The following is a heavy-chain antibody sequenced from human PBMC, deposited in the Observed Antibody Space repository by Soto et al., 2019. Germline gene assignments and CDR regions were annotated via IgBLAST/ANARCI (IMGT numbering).Heavy chain of an antibody. Sequence: QVQLVQSGAEVKNPGASVKVSCKASGYTFTDYNMHWVRQAPGQGLEWMGWIYPNTGGTSYAQKFQGRVTMTRDTSIRTAYMELSRLRSDDTAVYYCAKEMQRGMDVWGQGTMVTVSS. J-gene: IGHJ6*02. CDR3: AKEMQRGMDV. CDR2: IYPNTGGT. CDR1: GYTFTDYN. V-gene: IGHV1-2*02.